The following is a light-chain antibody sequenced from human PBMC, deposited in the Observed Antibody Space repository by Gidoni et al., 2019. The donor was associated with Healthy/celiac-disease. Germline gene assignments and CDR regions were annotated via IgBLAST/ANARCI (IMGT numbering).Light chain of an antibody. CDR1: QSISSY. V-gene: IGKV1-39*01. Sequence: DIQMTQSPPSLSASVGDRVTITCRASQSISSYLNWYQQKPGKAPKLLIYAASSLQSGVPSRFSGSGCGKDFTITISRLQHEDSATYYWQQSNSTPLTFGQGTKLEIK. CDR3: QQSNSTPLT. J-gene: IGKJ2*01. CDR2: AAS.